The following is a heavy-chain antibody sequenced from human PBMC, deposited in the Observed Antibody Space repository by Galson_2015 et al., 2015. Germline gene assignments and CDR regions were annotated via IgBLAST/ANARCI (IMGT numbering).Heavy chain of an antibody. Sequence: SLRLSCAASGFTFSSYAMSWVRQAPGEGLEWVSAISGSGGSTYYADSVKGRFTISRDNSKNTLYLQMNSLRAEDTAVYYCAKGRVLLWFGEFSGGYGMDVWGQGTTVTVSS. CDR3: AKGRVLLWFGEFSGGYGMDV. CDR1: GFTFSSYA. J-gene: IGHJ6*02. CDR2: ISGSGGST. V-gene: IGHV3-23*01. D-gene: IGHD3-10*01.